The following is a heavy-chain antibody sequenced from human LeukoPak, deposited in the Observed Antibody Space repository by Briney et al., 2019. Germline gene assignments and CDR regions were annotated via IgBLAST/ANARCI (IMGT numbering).Heavy chain of an antibody. J-gene: IGHJ6*03. CDR3: AKGARFLDYYYYMDV. CDR2: IWYGGSNK. V-gene: IGHV3-30*02. CDR1: GFTFSSYG. D-gene: IGHD3-3*01. Sequence: GGSLRLSCAASGFTFSSYGMHWVRQAPGKGLEWVAVIWYGGSNKYYADSVKGRFTISRDNSKNTLYLQMNSLRAEDTAVYYCAKGARFLDYYYYMDVWGKGTTVTVSS.